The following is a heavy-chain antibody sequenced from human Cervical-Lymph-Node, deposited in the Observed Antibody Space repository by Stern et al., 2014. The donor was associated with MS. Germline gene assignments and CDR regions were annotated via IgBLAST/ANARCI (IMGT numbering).Heavy chain of an antibody. CDR2: DIVDRGNT. J-gene: IGHJ6*02. CDR3: AAGVAAAGSYYYYGMDV. V-gene: IGHV1-58*01. Sequence: QLVESGPGVKKPATSVKVSCKASGFTFTSSALQWVRQARGKRLQWLGGDIVDRGNTNYAQKFQERVTITRDMSTSTAYMELSSLRSEDTAVYYCAAGVAAAGSYYYYGMDVWGQGTTVTVSS. D-gene: IGHD6-13*01. CDR1: GFTFTSSA.